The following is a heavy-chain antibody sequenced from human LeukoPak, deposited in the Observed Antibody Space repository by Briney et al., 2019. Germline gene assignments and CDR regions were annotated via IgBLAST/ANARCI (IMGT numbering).Heavy chain of an antibody. CDR3: ARDPTSVGAFDY. Sequence: PGRSLRLSCAASGFTFSSYAMHWVRQAPGKGLEWVAVISYDGSNKYYADSVKGRFTISRDNSKNTLYLQMNSLRAEDTAVYYCARDPTSVGAFDYWGQGTLVTVSS. J-gene: IGHJ4*02. D-gene: IGHD1-26*01. CDR1: GFTFSSYA. V-gene: IGHV3-30*01. CDR2: ISYDGSNK.